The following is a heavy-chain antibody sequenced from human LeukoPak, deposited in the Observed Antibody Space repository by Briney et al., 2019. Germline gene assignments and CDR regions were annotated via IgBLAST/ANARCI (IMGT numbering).Heavy chain of an antibody. CDR1: GGSISSYY. V-gene: IGHV4-59*01. Sequence: SETLSLTCTVSGGSISSYYWSWIRQPPGKGLEWIGYIYYSGSTNYHPSLKSRVTISVDTSKNQFSLKLSSVTAADTAVYYCARDRGFESYAFDIWGQGTMVTVSS. D-gene: IGHD3-10*01. J-gene: IGHJ3*02. CDR2: IYYSGST. CDR3: ARDRGFESYAFDI.